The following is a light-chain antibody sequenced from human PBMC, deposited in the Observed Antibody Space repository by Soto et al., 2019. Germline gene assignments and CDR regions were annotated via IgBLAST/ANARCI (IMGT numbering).Light chain of an antibody. CDR1: QSVRSN. CDR3: QQRTNWPPGTWT. Sequence: EIVMTQSPATLSVSPGERATLSCRASQSVRSNLAWYQQKPGQAPRLLIYDASNRASGIPARFSGSGSGTDFTLSISSLEPEDFAVYYCQQRTNWPPGTWTFGQGTKVDI. CDR2: DAS. J-gene: IGKJ1*01. V-gene: IGKV3-11*01.